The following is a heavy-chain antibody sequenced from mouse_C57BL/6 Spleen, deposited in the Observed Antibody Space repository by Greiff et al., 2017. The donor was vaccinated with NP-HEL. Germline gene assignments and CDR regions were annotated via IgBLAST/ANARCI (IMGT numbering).Heavy chain of an antibody. Sequence: VQLQQSGPELVKPGASVKISCKASGYAFSSSWMNWVKQRPGKGLEWIGRIYPGDGDTNYNGKFKGKATLTADKSSSTAYMQLSSLTSEDSAVYFCARSEGALRYLDYWGQGTTLTVSS. CDR1: GYAFSSSW. J-gene: IGHJ2*01. V-gene: IGHV1-82*01. CDR3: ARSEGALRYLDY. D-gene: IGHD1-1*01. CDR2: IYPGDGDT.